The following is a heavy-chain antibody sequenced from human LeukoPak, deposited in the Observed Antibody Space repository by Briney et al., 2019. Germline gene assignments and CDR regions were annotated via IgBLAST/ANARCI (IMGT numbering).Heavy chain of an antibody. CDR3: ARLPRLLGPPDYMDV. D-gene: IGHD3-16*01. Sequence: SETLSLTCAVDGGSFSGYYWTWIRQPPGKGLEWIGEINYSGSTNYNPSLKSRVIISVDTSKNQFSLKLTSMTAADTAVYYCARLPRLLGPPDYMDVWGKGTTVTVSS. CDR2: INYSGST. CDR1: GGSFSGYY. J-gene: IGHJ6*03. V-gene: IGHV4-34*01.